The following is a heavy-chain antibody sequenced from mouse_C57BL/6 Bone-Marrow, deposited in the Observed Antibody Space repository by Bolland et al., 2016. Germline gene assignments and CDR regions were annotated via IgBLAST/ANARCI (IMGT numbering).Heavy chain of an antibody. D-gene: IGHD2-4*01. CDR3: ARPLLVYDYWDY. V-gene: IGHV5-6*01. J-gene: IGHJ3*01. Sequence: GRFTISRDNAKNTLYLQMSSLKSEDTAMYYCARPLLVYDYWDYWGQGTLV.